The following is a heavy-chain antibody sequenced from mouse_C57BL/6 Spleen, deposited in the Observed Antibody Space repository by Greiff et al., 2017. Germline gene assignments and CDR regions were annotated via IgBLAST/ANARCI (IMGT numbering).Heavy chain of an antibody. CDR2: IYPGDGDT. Sequence: QVQLQQSGPELVKPGASVKISCKASGYAFSSSWMTWVKQRPGKGLEWIGRIYPGDGDTNYNGKFKGKATLTADKSSSTAYMQLSSLTSEDSAVYYCARSITTVGPDAMEDWGQGTSVTVDS. V-gene: IGHV1-82*01. J-gene: IGHJ4*01. CDR3: ARSITTVGPDAMED. CDR1: GYAFSSSW. D-gene: IGHD1-1*01.